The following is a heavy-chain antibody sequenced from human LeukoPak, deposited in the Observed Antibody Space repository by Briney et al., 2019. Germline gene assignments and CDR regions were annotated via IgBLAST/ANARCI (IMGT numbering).Heavy chain of an antibody. D-gene: IGHD2-21*01. J-gene: IGHJ6*03. Sequence: SETLSLTCTVSGGSISSYYWSWIRQPPGKGLEWIGYIFYSGSTNYNPSLKSRVTISVDTSKNQFSLNLSSVTAADTAVYYCARVGYYPDYYMDVWGKGTTVTVSS. V-gene: IGHV4-59*08. CDR1: GGSISSYY. CDR3: ARVGYYPDYYMDV. CDR2: IFYSGST.